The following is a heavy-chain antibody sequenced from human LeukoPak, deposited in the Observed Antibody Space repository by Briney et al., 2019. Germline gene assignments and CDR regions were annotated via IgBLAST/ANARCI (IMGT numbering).Heavy chain of an antibody. CDR2: ISSSGSTI. Sequence: GGSLRLSCAASESSFISYSMNWIRQAPGKGLEWVSYISSSGSTIYYADSVKGRFTISRDNAKNSLYLQMNSLRAEDTAVYYCAELGITMIGGVWGKGTTVTISS. CDR3: AELGITMIGGV. D-gene: IGHD3-10*02. CDR1: ESSFISYS. V-gene: IGHV3-48*04. J-gene: IGHJ6*04.